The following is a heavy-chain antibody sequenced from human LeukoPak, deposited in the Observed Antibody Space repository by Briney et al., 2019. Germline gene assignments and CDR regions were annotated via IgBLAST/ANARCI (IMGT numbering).Heavy chain of an antibody. CDR3: ARATSYYYGSGSYPEGFDP. J-gene: IGHJ5*02. V-gene: IGHV4-59*01. D-gene: IGHD3-10*01. Sequence: PSETLSLTCTVSGGSISSYYWSWIRQPPGKGLEWIGYIYYSGSTNYNPSLKSRVTISVDTSKNQFSLKLSSVTAADTAVYYCARATSYYYGSGSYPEGFDPWGQGTLVTVSS. CDR1: GGSISSYY. CDR2: IYYSGST.